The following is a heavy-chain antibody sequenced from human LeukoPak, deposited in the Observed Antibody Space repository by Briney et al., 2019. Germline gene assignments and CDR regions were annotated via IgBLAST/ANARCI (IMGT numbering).Heavy chain of an antibody. CDR2: IYYSGST. D-gene: IGHD2-2*01. CDR3: ARAGSRDALGFDP. V-gene: IGHV4-39*07. Sequence: SETLSLTCTVSGGSISSSSYYWGWIRQPPGKGLEWIGSIYYSGSTYYNPSLKSRVTISVDKSKNQFSLKLSSVTAADTAVYYCARAGSRDALGFDPWGQGTLVTVSS. J-gene: IGHJ5*02. CDR1: GGSISSSSYY.